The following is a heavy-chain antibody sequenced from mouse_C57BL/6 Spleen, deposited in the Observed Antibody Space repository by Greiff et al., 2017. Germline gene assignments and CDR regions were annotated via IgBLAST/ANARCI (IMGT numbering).Heavy chain of an antibody. CDR2: IHPNSGST. Sequence: VQLQQPGAELVKPGASVKLSCKASGYTFTSYWMHWVKQRPGRGLEWIGMIHPNSGSTNYNEKFKSKATLTVDKSSSTAYMQLSSLTSEDSAVYYCASQGSSGYYAMDYWGQGTSVTVSS. J-gene: IGHJ4*01. CDR3: ASQGSSGYYAMDY. CDR1: GYTFTSYW. V-gene: IGHV1-64*01. D-gene: IGHD1-3*01.